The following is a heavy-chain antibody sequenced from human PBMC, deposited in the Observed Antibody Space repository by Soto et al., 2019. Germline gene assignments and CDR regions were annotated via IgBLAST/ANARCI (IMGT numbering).Heavy chain of an antibody. D-gene: IGHD5-12*01. CDR3: ARGSGYHSEDYYFYGMDV. J-gene: IGHJ6*02. Sequence: ASVKVSCKASGGTFSSYAISWVRQAPGQGLEWMGGIIPIFGTANYAQKFQGRVTITADESTSTAYMELSSLRSEDTAVYYCARGSGYHSEDYYFYGMDVWGQGTTVTVSS. CDR1: GGTFSSYA. CDR2: IIPIFGTA. V-gene: IGHV1-69*13.